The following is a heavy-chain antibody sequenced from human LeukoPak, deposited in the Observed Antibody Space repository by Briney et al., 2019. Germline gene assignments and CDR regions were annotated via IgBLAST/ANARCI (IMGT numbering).Heavy chain of an antibody. Sequence: GRSLRLSCVASGFTFSSYGIHWVRQAPGKGLEWVANIKQDGSEKYYVDSVKGRFTISRDNAKNSLYLQMNSLRAEDTAVYYCAREGDGYNSYYFDYWGQGTLVTVSS. J-gene: IGHJ4*02. CDR1: GFTFSSYG. CDR2: IKQDGSEK. D-gene: IGHD5-24*01. CDR3: AREGDGYNSYYFDY. V-gene: IGHV3-7*03.